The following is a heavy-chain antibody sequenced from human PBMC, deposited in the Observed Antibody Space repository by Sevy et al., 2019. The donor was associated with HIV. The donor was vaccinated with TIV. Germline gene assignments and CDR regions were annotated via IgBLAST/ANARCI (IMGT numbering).Heavy chain of an antibody. CDR1: GFNFSSYG. CDR3: ARLFSCGGDCYYLDY. J-gene: IGHJ4*02. CDR2: ISYDGSSK. V-gene: IGHV3-30*03. Sequence: GGSLRLSSAASGFNFSSYGMHWVRQAPGKGLEWVAVISYDGSSKYYAESVKGRFTISRDNSKNTLYLQMSSLRPEDTAVYFCARLFSCGGDCYYLDYWGQGALVTVSS. D-gene: IGHD2-21*02.